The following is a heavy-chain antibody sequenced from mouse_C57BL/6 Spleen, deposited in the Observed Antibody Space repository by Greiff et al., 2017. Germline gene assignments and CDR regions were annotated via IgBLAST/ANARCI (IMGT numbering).Heavy chain of an antibody. Sequence: EVQLVESGGGLVKPGGSLKLSCAASGFTFRDYGMHWVRQAPEQGLEWVAYISSGSSTIYYADTVKGRFTISRDNAKNTLFLQMTSLRSEDTAMYYCASNYEGYFDYWGQGTTLTVSS. CDR2: ISSGSSTI. CDR3: ASNYEGYFDY. D-gene: IGHD2-1*01. J-gene: IGHJ2*01. V-gene: IGHV5-17*01. CDR1: GFTFRDYG.